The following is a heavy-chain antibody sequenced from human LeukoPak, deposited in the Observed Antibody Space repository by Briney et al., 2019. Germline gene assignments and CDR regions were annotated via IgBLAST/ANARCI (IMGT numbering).Heavy chain of an antibody. V-gene: IGHV3-23*01. CDR1: GFTSNNYA. CDR2: IHGGGDVT. Sequence: GGSLRLSCAASGFTSNNYAMNWVRQAPEKGLEWVSTIHGGGDVTYYADSVKGRFTISRDNSRNTLYLQMNSLRAEDTAVYYCAKALSSAFYYFDLGGRGTLVTVSS. CDR3: AKALSSAFYYFDL. D-gene: IGHD3-16*02. J-gene: IGHJ2*01.